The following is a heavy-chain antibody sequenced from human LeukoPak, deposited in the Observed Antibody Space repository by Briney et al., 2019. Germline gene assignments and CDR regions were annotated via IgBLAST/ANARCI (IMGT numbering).Heavy chain of an antibody. CDR3: ASPEPNGYSSGWGYYYYMDV. J-gene: IGHJ6*03. D-gene: IGHD6-19*01. Sequence: ASVKVSCKASGYTFTSYGISWVRQAPGQGLEWMGWISAYNGNTNYAQKLQGRVTMTTDTSTSTAYMELRSLRSDDTAVYYCASPEPNGYSSGWGYYYYMDVWGKGTTVTISS. V-gene: IGHV1-18*01. CDR1: GYTFTSYG. CDR2: ISAYNGNT.